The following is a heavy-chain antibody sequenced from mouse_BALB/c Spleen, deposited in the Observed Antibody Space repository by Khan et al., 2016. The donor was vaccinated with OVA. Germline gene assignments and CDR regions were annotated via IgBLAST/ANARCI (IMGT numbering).Heavy chain of an antibody. Sequence: EVQLQESGGDLVKTGGSLKLSCAASGFTFSSFVLSWVRQTPEKGLGWVATISSAGTYTYSLDSVKGRFTISRDNAKNTLYLQMNSLRSEDTAMYYCANGNYGWFAYWGQGTLVTVSA. CDR2: ISSAGTYT. J-gene: IGHJ3*01. CDR1: GFTFSSFV. CDR3: ANGNYGWFAY. V-gene: IGHV5-9-3*01. D-gene: IGHD1-1*02.